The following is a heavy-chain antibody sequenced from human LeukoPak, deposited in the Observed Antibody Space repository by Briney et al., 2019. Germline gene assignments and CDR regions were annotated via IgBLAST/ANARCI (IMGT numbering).Heavy chain of an antibody. V-gene: IGHV4-38-2*02. CDR2: IYHSGNT. CDR3: ARDSHYTTSSNYYYYYTNV. Sequence: SETLSLTCTVSTYSISSGYFWGWIRQPPGKGLEWIGSIYHSGNTYYNPSLKSRVTISIDTSKNQFSLQLTSVSAADTAVYFCARDSHYTTSSNYYYYYTNVWGKGTTVTVSS. D-gene: IGHD6-6*01. J-gene: IGHJ6*03. CDR1: TYSISSGYF.